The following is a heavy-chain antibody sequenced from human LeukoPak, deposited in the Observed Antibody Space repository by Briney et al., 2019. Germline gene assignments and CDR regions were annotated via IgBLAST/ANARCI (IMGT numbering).Heavy chain of an antibody. D-gene: IGHD1-14*01. CDR1: GGSISGYY. V-gene: IGHV4-59*01. Sequence: SETLSLTCTVSGGSISGYYWIWIRQPPGKGLEWIGYIYYSGSTNYNPSLKSRVTISVDTSKNQFSLKLSSVTAADTAVYYCARAESYYYYMDVWGKGTTVTVSS. CDR3: ARAESYYYYMDV. CDR2: IYYSGST. J-gene: IGHJ6*03.